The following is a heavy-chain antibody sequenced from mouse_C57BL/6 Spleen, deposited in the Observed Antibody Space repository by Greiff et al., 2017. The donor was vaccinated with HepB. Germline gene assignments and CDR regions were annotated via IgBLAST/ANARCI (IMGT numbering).Heavy chain of an antibody. Sequence: QVHVKQSGAELARPGASVKLSCKASGYTFTSYGISWVKQRTGQGLEWIGEIYPRSGNTYYNEKFKGKATLTADKSSSTAYMELRSLTSEDSAVYFCARKGNDYWWYFDVWGTGTTVTVSS. V-gene: IGHV1-81*01. CDR3: ARKGNDYWWYFDV. CDR2: IYPRSGNT. D-gene: IGHD2-4*01. J-gene: IGHJ1*03. CDR1: GYTFTSYG.